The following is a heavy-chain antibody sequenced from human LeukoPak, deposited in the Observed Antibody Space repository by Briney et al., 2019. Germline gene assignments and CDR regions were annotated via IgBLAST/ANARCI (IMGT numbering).Heavy chain of an antibody. J-gene: IGHJ4*02. CDR3: ARESRRGYNFDY. CDR2: INPNSGGT. Sequence: ASVKVSCKASGYTFTGYYMHWVRQAPGQGLEWMGWINPNSGGTNYAQKFQGRVTMTRDTSISTAYMELSRLRSDDTTVYYCARESRRGYNFDYWGQGTLVTVSS. CDR1: GYTFTGYY. V-gene: IGHV1-2*02. D-gene: IGHD3-16*02.